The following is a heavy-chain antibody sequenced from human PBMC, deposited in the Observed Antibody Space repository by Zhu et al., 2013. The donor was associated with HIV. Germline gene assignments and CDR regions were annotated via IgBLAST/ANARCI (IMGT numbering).Heavy chain of an antibody. D-gene: IGHD1-26*01. Sequence: EVQLVESGAGLVQPGGSLRLSCAASGFTFSSDIMHWVRQAPGKGLEYVSAITNNGDRTYYADSVKDRFTISRDNSKNMLYLQMGSLRAEDMAVYYCVRVAGSYYSHWGLGTLVTVSS. CDR1: GFTFSSDI. CDR3: VRVAGSYYSH. CDR2: ITNNGDRT. J-gene: IGHJ4*02. V-gene: IGHV3-64*02.